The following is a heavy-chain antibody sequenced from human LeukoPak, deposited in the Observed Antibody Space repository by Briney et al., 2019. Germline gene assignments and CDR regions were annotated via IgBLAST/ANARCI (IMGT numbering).Heavy chain of an antibody. CDR3: ARVSAGSIVVVTAQYYYYYMDV. D-gene: IGHD2-21*02. CDR1: GGSISSSSYY. J-gene: IGHJ6*03. Sequence: SETLSLTCTVSGGSISSSSYYWSWIRQPAGKGLEWIGRIYTSGSTNYNPSLKSRVTMSVDTSKNQFSLKLSSVTAADTAVYYCARVSAGSIVVVTAQYYYYYMDVWGKGTTVTVSS. V-gene: IGHV4-61*02. CDR2: IYTSGST.